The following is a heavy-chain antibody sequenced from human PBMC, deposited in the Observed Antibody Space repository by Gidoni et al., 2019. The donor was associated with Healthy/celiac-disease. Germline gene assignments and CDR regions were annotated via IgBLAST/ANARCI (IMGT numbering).Heavy chain of an antibody. V-gene: IGHV3-9*01. CDR2: ISWNSGSI. CDR1: GFTFDDYA. CDR3: AKDIGYSYGYGGAFDI. Sequence: EVQLVESGGGLVQPGRSLRLSCAASGFTFDDYAMHWVRQAPGKGLEWVSGISWNSGSIGYADSVKGRFTISRDNAKNSLYLQMNSLRAEDTALYYCAKDIGYSYGYGGAFDIWGQGTIVTVSS. D-gene: IGHD5-18*01. J-gene: IGHJ3*02.